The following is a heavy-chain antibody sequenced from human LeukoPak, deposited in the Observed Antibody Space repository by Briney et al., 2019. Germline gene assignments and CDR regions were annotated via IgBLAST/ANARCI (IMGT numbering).Heavy chain of an antibody. V-gene: IGHV4-59*08. CDR2: IHYKGST. CDR3: ARRDTGWNYCDY. Sequence: SETLSLTCTISGDSINGHYWSWIRQPPGKRLEWIGDIHYKGSTDYNLSLKSRVTISVDTSKNHLSLNWTSVLAVDTAIYYCARRDTGWNYCDYWGQGILVTVSS. J-gene: IGHJ4*02. CDR1: GDSINGHY. D-gene: IGHD6-19*01.